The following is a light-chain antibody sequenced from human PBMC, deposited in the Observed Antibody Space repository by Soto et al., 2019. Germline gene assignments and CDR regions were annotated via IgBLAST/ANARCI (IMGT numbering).Light chain of an antibody. CDR2: DAS. J-gene: IGKJ4*01. V-gene: IGKV3-11*01. CDR1: QSITTA. CDR3: QQRSNWPSVT. Sequence: ESVLTQSPATPSLSTGDRATLSCRASQSITTALAWYRHQPGQPPRLLIYDASKRATCIPARFIGGGSGTHFPLTISSLEPEDFGLYYCQQRSNWPSVTFGGGTKVEIK.